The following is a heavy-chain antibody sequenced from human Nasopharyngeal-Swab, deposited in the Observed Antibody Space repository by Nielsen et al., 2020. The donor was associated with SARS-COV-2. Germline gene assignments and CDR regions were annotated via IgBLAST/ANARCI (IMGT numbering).Heavy chain of an antibody. CDR1: GYTFINYG. V-gene: IGHV1-18*01. CDR3: ARKRGEQWLSQFDY. Sequence: ASVKVSCKASGYTFINYGITWVRQAPGQGLEWMGWSSAYNSNTNYAQKFQGRVTMTTDTSTNTAYMELRSLRSYDTAVYYCARKRGEQWLSQFDYWGQGTLVTVSS. CDR2: SSAYNSNT. J-gene: IGHJ4*02. D-gene: IGHD6-19*01.